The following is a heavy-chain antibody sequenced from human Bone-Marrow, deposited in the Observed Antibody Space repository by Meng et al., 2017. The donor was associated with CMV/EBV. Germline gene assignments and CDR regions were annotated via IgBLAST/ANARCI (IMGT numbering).Heavy chain of an antibody. Sequence: SCAAAGFTFSSYWVHWVRQVPGKGLVWVSRINSDGSSTNYADSVRGRFTISRDNAEDTLFLQMNSLRAEDTAVYFCARGPNRNYYDYWGQGTLVTVSS. J-gene: IGHJ4*02. CDR1: GFTFSSYW. D-gene: IGHD3-16*01. CDR3: ARGPNRNYYDY. CDR2: INSDGSST. V-gene: IGHV3-74*01.